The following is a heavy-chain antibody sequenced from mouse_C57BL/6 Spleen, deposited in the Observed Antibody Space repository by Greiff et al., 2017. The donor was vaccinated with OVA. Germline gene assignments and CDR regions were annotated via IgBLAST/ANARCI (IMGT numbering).Heavy chain of an antibody. V-gene: IGHV14-4*01. J-gene: IGHJ2*01. CDR3: TPNWGSDY. D-gene: IGHD4-1*01. Sequence: EVQVVESGAELVRPGASVKLSCTASGFNIKDDYMHWVKQRPEQGLEWIGWIDPENGDTEYASKFQGKATITADTSSNTAYLQLSSLTSEDTAVYYCTPNWGSDYWGQGTTLTVSS. CDR1: GFNIKDDY. CDR2: IDPENGDT.